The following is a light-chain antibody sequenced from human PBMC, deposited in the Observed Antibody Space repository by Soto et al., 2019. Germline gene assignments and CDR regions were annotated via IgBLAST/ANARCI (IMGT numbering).Light chain of an antibody. J-gene: IGLJ3*02. CDR2: AHT. CDR3: QSYDSTLSGSRV. CDR1: GSNIRVGYE. V-gene: IGLV1-40*01. Sequence: QSVLTQPPSVSGAPGQRVTIPCTGSGSNIRVGYEVHWYQQLPGTAPKLLIYAHTNRPSGVPDRFSASTSGTSASLAITGLQAEDEADYYCQSYDSTLSGSRVFGGGTKVTVL.